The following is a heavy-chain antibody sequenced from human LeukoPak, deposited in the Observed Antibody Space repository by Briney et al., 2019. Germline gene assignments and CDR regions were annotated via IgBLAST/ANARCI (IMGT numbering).Heavy chain of an antibody. CDR1: GYTFTSYA. V-gene: IGHV7-4-1*02. CDR3: ARDPPGGSYYGSDY. J-gene: IGHJ4*02. Sequence: ASVKVSCKASGYTFTSYAMNWVRQAPGQGLEWMGWINTNTGNPTYAQGFTGRFVFSLDTSVGTAYPQISSLKAEDTAVYYCARDPPGGSYYGSDYWGQGTLVTVSS. CDR2: INTNTGNP. D-gene: IGHD1-26*01.